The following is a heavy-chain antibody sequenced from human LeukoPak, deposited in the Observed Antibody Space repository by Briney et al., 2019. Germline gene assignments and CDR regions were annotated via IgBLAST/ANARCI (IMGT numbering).Heavy chain of an antibody. D-gene: IGHD5-18*01. Sequence: PSETLSLTCTVSGGSISSYYWSWIRQPPGKGLEWIGYIYYSGSTNYNPSLKSRVTISVDTSKNQFSLKLSSVTAADTAVYYCARGGYVYSYGGGDAFDIWGQGTMVTVSS. J-gene: IGHJ3*02. CDR3: ARGGYVYSYGGGDAFDI. CDR1: GGSISSYY. V-gene: IGHV4-59*01. CDR2: IYYSGST.